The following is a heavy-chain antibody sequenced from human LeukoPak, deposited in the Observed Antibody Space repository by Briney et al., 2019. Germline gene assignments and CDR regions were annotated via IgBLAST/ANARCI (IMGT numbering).Heavy chain of an antibody. D-gene: IGHD3-22*01. CDR2: INHSGST. CDR1: GGSFSGYY. Sequence: PSETLSLTCAVYGGSFSGYYWSWIRQPPGKGLEWIGEINHSGSTNYNPSLKSRVTISVDTSKNQFSLKLSSATAADTAVYYCARGIENYYDSSGYSYWGQGTLVTVSS. J-gene: IGHJ4*02. CDR3: ARGIENYYDSSGYSY. V-gene: IGHV4-34*01.